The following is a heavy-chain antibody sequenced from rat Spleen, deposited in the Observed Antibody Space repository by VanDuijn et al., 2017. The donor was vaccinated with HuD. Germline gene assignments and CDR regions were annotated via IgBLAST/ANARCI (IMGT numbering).Heavy chain of an antibody. D-gene: IGHD4-3*01. CDR1: GFIFSDYN. CDR3: VRQETSGYSNWFTY. CDR2: ISPSGGGT. V-gene: IGHV5S23*01. Sequence: EVQLVESGGGLVRPGRSLKLSCAASGFIFSDYNMAWVRQAPKKGLEWVATISPSGGGTWYRDSVKGRFTVSRDNADSTLYLQMDSLRSEDTATYYCVRQETSGYSNWFTYWGQGTLVTVSS. J-gene: IGHJ3*01.